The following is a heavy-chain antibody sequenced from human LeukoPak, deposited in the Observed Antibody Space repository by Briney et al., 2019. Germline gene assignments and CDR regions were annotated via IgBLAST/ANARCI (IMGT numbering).Heavy chain of an antibody. V-gene: IGHV3-23*01. D-gene: IGHD1-26*01. CDR3: AKVGATTRWFDP. Sequence: GGSLRLSCAAHAFSISRGAMGSVCQAQGKGVQWVSTVGGNGYYTNYEDSVNGRFTISRDTSQATLSPRMTSLRAEDTAGYYCAKVGATTRWFDPWGQGTLVTVSS. CDR1: AFSISRGA. CDR2: VGGNGYYT. J-gene: IGHJ5*02.